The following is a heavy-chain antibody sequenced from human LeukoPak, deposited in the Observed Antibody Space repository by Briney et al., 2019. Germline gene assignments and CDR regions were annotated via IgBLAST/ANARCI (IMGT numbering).Heavy chain of an antibody. Sequence: GGSLRLSGAASGFTVSSNYMSWVRQAPGKGLEWVSVIYSGGSSTYYADSVKGRFTISRDNSKNTLYLQMNSLRAEDMAVYYCATSLGSGCYNPVFDYWGQGTLVTVSS. D-gene: IGHD3-22*01. CDR2: IYSGGSST. J-gene: IGHJ4*02. CDR3: ATSLGSGCYNPVFDY. CDR1: GFTVSSNY. V-gene: IGHV3-66*02.